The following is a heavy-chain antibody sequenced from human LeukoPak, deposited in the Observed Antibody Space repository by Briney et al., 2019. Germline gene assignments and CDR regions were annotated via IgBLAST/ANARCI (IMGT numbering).Heavy chain of an antibody. CDR3: AGYGYCFDY. Sequence: PSETLSLTCTVSGGSISSYYWSWIRQPPGKGLEWIGYIYYSGSTNYNPSLESRVTISVDTSKNQFSLKLSSVTAADTAVYYCAGYGYCFDYWGQGTLVTVSS. CDR2: IYYSGST. CDR1: GGSISSYY. V-gene: IGHV4-59*01. D-gene: IGHD5-12*01. J-gene: IGHJ4*02.